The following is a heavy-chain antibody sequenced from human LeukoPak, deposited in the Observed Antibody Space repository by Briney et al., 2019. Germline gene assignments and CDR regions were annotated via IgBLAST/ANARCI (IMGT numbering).Heavy chain of an antibody. D-gene: IGHD6-13*01. J-gene: IGHJ4*02. V-gene: IGHV4-34*01. Sequence: SETLSLTCAVSGGSFSGYYWSWIRQPPGKGLEWIGEINHSGSTNYNPSLKSRVTISVDTSKNQFSLKLSSVTAADTAVYYCASSTSIAAAGVLDYWGQGTLVTVSS. CDR1: GGSFSGYY. CDR2: INHSGST. CDR3: ASSTSIAAAGVLDY.